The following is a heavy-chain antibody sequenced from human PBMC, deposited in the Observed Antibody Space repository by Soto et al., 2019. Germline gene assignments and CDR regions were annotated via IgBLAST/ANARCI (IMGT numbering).Heavy chain of an antibody. J-gene: IGHJ4*02. CDR2: IYHSGST. V-gene: IGHV4-30-2*01. CDR3: ARVRSGWGIDY. CDR1: GGSISSGGYS. D-gene: IGHD6-19*01. Sequence: QLQLQESGSGLVKPSQTLSLTCAVSGGSISSGGYSWSWIRQPPGKGLEYIGYIYHSGSTYYNPSLKSRCTIAVDRSKNQFSLKLSSVTAADTAVYYCARVRSGWGIDYWGQGTLVTVSS.